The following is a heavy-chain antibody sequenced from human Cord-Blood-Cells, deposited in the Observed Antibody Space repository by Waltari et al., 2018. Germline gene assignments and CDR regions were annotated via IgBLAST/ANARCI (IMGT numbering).Heavy chain of an antibody. D-gene: IGHD6-13*01. J-gene: IGHJ4*02. CDR2: IKQDGSEK. V-gene: IGHV3-7*01. CDR1: GFTFSIYW. CDR3: ARESLSWSFDY. Sequence: EVQLVESGGGLVQPGGSLRLSCAASGFTFSIYWMSWVRQAPGKGLEWVANIKQDGSEKYYVDSVKGRFTISRDNAKNSLYLQMNSLRAEDTAVYYCARESLSWSFDYWGQGTLVTVSS.